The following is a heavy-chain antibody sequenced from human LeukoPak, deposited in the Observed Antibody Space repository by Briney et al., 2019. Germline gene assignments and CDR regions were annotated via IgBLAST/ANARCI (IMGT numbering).Heavy chain of an antibody. CDR2: ISAYNGNT. CDR1: GYTFTSYG. Sequence: GASVKVSCKASGYTFTSYGISWGRQAPGQGVEGLGWISAYNGNTNYAQKLQGRVTMTTDTSTSTDYMELRSLRSDDTAVYYCARGIYGGNPPGAFDIWGQGTMVTVSS. D-gene: IGHD4-23*01. V-gene: IGHV1-18*01. J-gene: IGHJ3*02. CDR3: ARGIYGGNPPGAFDI.